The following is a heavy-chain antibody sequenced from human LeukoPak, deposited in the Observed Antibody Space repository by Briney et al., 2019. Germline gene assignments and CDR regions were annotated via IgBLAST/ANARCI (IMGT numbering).Heavy chain of an antibody. Sequence: PGGSLRLSCAASGFTFSSYSMNWVRQAPGKGLEWVSSISSSGSYIYYADSVKGRFTISRDNAKNTLYLQMNSLRAEDTAVYYCARGTSGMPIEDWGQGTLVTVSS. CDR2: ISSSGSYI. D-gene: IGHD1-1*01. CDR1: GFTFSSYS. J-gene: IGHJ4*02. CDR3: ARGTSGMPIED. V-gene: IGHV3-21*01.